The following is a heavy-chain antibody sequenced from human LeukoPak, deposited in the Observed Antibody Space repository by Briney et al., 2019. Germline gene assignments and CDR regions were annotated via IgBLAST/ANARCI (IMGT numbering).Heavy chain of an antibody. J-gene: IGHJ6*03. CDR3: ARGVEVVGYYYYYMDV. Sequence: SQTLSLTCAISGDSVSSNSAAWNWIRLSPSRGLEWLGRTYYRSKWYNDHAVSVKSRMTINPDTSKNQFSLQLNSVTPEDTAVYYCARGVEVVGYYYYYMDVWGKGTTVTVSS. CDR1: GDSVSSNSAA. V-gene: IGHV6-1*01. D-gene: IGHD2-2*01. CDR2: TYYRSKWYN.